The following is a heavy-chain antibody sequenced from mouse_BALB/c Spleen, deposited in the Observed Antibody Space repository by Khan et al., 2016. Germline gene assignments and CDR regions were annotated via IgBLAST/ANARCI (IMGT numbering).Heavy chain of an antibody. CDR2: ISSGSSTI. V-gene: IGHV5-17*02. D-gene: IGHD3-3*01. CDR3: AKKGDLNSYVMDY. J-gene: IGHJ4*01. CDR1: GFTFSSFG. Sequence: EVELVESGGGLVQPGGSRKLSCAASGFTFSSFGMHWVRQAPEKGLEWVAHISSGSSTIYYADTVKGRFTISRDNPKNTLFLQMTSLRYEDSAMYYCAKKGDLNSYVMDYWGQGTSVTVSS.